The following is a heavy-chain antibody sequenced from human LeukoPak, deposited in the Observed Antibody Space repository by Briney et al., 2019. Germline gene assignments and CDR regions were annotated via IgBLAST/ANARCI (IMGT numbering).Heavy chain of an antibody. V-gene: IGHV4-59*01. CDR2: IYYSGST. Sequence: PSETLSLTCTASGGSISSYYWSWIRQPPGKGLEWIGYIYYSGSTNYNPSLKSRVTISVDTSKNQFSLKLSSVTAADTAVYYCATQLGGSHYAWGQGTLVTVSS. J-gene: IGHJ5*02. CDR1: GGSISSYY. CDR3: ATQLGGSHYA. D-gene: IGHD1-26*01.